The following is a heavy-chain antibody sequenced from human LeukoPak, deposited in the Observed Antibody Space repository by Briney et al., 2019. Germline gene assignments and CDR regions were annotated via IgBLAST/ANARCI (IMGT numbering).Heavy chain of an antibody. J-gene: IGHJ4*02. V-gene: IGHV3-7*01. Sequence: GGSLRLSCAAPGFTFSAYWMTWVRQAPGKGLEGVANIKQVGSERPYVDSVRGRFTISRDNARNSLHLQRNSLRAEYTAVYYCARDSTFNLDYWGQGTLVTVSS. CDR1: GFTFSAYW. CDR2: IKQVGSER. CDR3: ARDSTFNLDY.